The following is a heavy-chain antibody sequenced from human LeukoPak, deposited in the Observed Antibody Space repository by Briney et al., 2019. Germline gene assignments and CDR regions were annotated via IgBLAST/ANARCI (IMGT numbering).Heavy chain of an antibody. J-gene: IGHJ4*02. CDR1: GYTFTDYY. Sequence: ASVKVSCKASGYTFTDYYLHWVRQAPGQGLEWMGWINPNNGGTHYAQKFQGRVTMTRDTSISAAYMELSRLRSDDTAVYYCARARKVQLLWFGELFDYWGQGTLVTVSS. CDR3: ARARKVQLLWFGELFDY. D-gene: IGHD3-10*01. CDR2: INPNNGGT. V-gene: IGHV1-2*02.